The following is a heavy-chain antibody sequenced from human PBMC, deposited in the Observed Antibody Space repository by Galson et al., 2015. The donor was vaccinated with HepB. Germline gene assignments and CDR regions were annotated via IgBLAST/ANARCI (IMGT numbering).Heavy chain of an antibody. J-gene: IGHJ3*02. CDR1: GFTFSSYA. Sequence: SLRLSCAASGFTFSSYAMSWVRQAPGKGLEWVSAISGSGGSTYYADSVKGRFTISRDNSKNTLYLQMNSLRAEDTAVYYCAKEASITIFGVVPGDAFDIWGQGTMVTVSS. V-gene: IGHV3-23*01. D-gene: IGHD3-3*01. CDR3: AKEASITIFGVVPGDAFDI. CDR2: ISGSGGST.